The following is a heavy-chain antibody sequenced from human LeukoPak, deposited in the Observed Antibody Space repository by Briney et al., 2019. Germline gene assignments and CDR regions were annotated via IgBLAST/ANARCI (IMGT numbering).Heavy chain of an antibody. CDR1: GYTFTGYY. Sequence: GASVKVSCKASGYTFTGYYMHWVRQAPGQGLEWMGWINPNSGGTNYAQKFQGWVTMTRDTSISTAYMGLSRLRSDDTAVYYCARGGAYDYVWGSYHYFDYWGQGTLVTVSS. CDR3: ARGGAYDYVWGSYHYFDY. CDR2: INPNSGGT. D-gene: IGHD3-16*02. J-gene: IGHJ4*02. V-gene: IGHV1-2*04.